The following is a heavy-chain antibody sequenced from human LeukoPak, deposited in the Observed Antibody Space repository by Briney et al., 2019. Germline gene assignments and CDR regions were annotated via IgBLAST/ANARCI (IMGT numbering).Heavy chain of an antibody. V-gene: IGHV3-9*01. CDR1: GFTFSSYG. CDR3: AKGSGSGYYYYMDV. D-gene: IGHD3-10*01. CDR2: ISWNSGSI. Sequence: GGSLRLSCAASGFTFSSYGMHWVRQAPGKGLEWVSGISWNSGSIGYADSVKGRFTISRDNAKNSLYLQMNSLRAEDTALYYCAKGSGSGYYYYMDVWGKGTTVTISS. J-gene: IGHJ6*03.